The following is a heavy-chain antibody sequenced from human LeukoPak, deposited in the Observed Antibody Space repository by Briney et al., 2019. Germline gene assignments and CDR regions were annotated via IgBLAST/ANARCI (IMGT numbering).Heavy chain of an antibody. D-gene: IGHD3-3*01. V-gene: IGHV1-69*13. CDR2: IIPIFGTA. J-gene: IGHJ6*02. CDR1: GYTFSSYY. CDR3: ARGRVVIRFCGMDV. Sequence: SVKVSCKASGYTFSSYYIHWVRQAPGQGLEWMGGIIPIFGTANYAQKFQGRATITADESTSTAYMELSSLRSEDTAVYYCARGRVVIRFCGMDVWGQGTTVTVSS.